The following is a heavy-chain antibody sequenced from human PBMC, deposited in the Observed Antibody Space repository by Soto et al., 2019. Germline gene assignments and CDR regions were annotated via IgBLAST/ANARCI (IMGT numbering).Heavy chain of an antibody. CDR3: ARAYDYGGNSDY. CDR1: GYTFITYG. Sequence: QVQLVQSVAEVKKPGASLKVSCKTSGYTFITYGISWVRQAPGQGLEWMGWTSSYNGYTKYAQKFQGRATMTTDTSTSTAYMELRSLRSDDTAVYYCARAYDYGGNSDYWGQGTLVTVSS. CDR2: TSSYNGYT. J-gene: IGHJ4*02. D-gene: IGHD4-17*01. V-gene: IGHV1-18*04.